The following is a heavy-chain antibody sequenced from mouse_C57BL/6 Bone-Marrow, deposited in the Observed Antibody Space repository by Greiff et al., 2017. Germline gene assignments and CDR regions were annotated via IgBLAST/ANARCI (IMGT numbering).Heavy chain of an antibody. Sequence: EVMLVESEGGLVQPGSSMKLSCTASGFTFSDYYMAWVRQVPEKGLEWVANINYDGSSTYYLDSLKSRFIISRDNAKNILYLQMSSLKSEDTATYYCARDPYYYGSSYDWYFDVWGTGTTVTVSS. CDR3: ARDPYYYGSSYDWYFDV. V-gene: IGHV5-16*01. J-gene: IGHJ1*03. CDR1: GFTFSDYY. CDR2: INYDGSST. D-gene: IGHD1-1*01.